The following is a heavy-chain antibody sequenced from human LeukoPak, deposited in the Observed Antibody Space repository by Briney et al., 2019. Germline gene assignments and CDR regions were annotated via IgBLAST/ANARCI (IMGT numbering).Heavy chain of an antibody. D-gene: IGHD2-15*01. J-gene: IGHJ4*02. CDR2: ISGSGGST. Sequence: PGGSLRLSCAASGFTFSSYAMSWVRQAPGKGLEWVSAISGSGGSTYYADSVKGRFTISRDNSKNTLYLQMNSLRSEDTAVYYCAREGYCSGGSCYPYPLGYWGQGTLVTVSS. V-gene: IGHV3-23*01. CDR3: AREGYCSGGSCYPYPLGY. CDR1: GFTFSSYA.